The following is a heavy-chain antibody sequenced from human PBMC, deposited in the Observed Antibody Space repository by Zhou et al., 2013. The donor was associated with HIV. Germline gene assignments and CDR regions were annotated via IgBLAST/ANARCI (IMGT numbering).Heavy chain of an antibody. V-gene: IGHV1-69*05. D-gene: IGHD3-3*02. CDR1: GGSFSSFT. J-gene: IGHJ6*03. CDR3: ARDWQFHVIFDDYYIDV. Sequence: QVQLIQSGAEVKRPGSSVKVSCKTSGGSFSSFTIAWMRQAPGRGLEWIGGVVPVFGTTTYTQTLEGRVTITTDESTNTANMELTSVKPNDTALYFCARDWQFHVIFDDYYIDVWGKGPRSSSP. CDR2: VVPVFGTT.